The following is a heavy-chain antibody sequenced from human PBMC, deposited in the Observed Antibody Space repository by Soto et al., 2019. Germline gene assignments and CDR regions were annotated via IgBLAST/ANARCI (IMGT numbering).Heavy chain of an antibody. V-gene: IGHV1-69*04. CDR2: IIPILGIA. CDR1: GGTFSSYT. J-gene: IGHJ6*03. CDR3: VREIHEYGGYVPYYYYYMDV. Sequence: SVKVSCKASGGTFSSYTISWVRQAPGQGLEWMGRIIPILGIANYAQKFQGRVTITADKSTSTAYMELSSLRSEDTAVYYCVREIHEYGGYVPYYYYYMDVWGKGTTVTVSS. D-gene: IGHD5-12*01.